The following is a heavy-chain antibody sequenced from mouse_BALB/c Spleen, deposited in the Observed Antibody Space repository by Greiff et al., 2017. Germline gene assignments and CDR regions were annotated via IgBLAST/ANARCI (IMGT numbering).Heavy chain of an antibody. J-gene: IGHJ1*01. V-gene: IGHV14-4*02. CDR1: GFNIKDYY. D-gene: IGHD1-2*01. CDR3: ARFPFITTAGWYLDV. CDR2: IDPENGDT. Sequence: VQLLQSGAELVRSGASVKLSCTASGFNIKDYYMHWVKQRPEQGLEWIGWIDPENGDTEYAPKFQGKATMTADTSSNTAYLQLSSLTSEDTAVYYGARFPFITTAGWYLDVWGEGTTVTVSS.